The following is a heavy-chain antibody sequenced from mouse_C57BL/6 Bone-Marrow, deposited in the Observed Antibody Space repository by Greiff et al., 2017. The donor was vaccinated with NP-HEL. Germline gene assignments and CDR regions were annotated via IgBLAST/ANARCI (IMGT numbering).Heavy chain of an antibody. Sequence: EVQRVESGGGLVKPGGSLKLSCAASGFTFSSYAMSWVRQTPEKRLEWVATISDGGSYTYYPDNVKGRFTISRDNAKNNLYLQMSHLKSEDTAMYYCARDVIYYGILYAMDYWGQGTSVTVSS. V-gene: IGHV5-4*01. CDR2: ISDGGSYT. CDR3: ARDVIYYGILYAMDY. CDR1: GFTFSSYA. J-gene: IGHJ4*01. D-gene: IGHD2-1*01.